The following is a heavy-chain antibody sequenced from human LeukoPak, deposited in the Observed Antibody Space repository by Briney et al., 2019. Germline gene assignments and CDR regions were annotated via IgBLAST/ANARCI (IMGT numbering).Heavy chain of an antibody. CDR2: ISYDGRNK. J-gene: IGHJ3*02. CDR3: AKGYYEIHDAFDI. Sequence: GGSLRLSCAVSGFTFSTYAMHWVRQAPGKGLEWVAFISYDGRNKYYADSVKGRFTISRDNSKNTLFLQMNSLRVEDTAVYYCAKGYYEIHDAFDIWGQGTMVTVSS. V-gene: IGHV3-30*04. D-gene: IGHD3-9*01. CDR1: GFTFSTYA.